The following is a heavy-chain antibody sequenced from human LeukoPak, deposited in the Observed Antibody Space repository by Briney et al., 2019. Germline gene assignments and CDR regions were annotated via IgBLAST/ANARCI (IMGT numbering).Heavy chain of an antibody. Sequence: GASVKVSCKAPGYTFTGYYMHWVRQAPGQGLEWMGWINPNSGGTNYAQKFQGRVTMTRDTSISTAYMELSRLRSDDTAVYYCARDSFLVFWFDPWGQGTLVTVSS. CDR2: INPNSGGT. D-gene: IGHD5/OR15-5a*01. J-gene: IGHJ5*02. CDR1: GYTFTGYY. V-gene: IGHV1-2*02. CDR3: ARDSFLVFWFDP.